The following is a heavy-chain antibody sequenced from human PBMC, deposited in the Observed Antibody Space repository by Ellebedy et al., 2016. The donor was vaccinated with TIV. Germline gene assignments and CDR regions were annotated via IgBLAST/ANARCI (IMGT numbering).Heavy chain of an antibody. CDR3: ARGDGSSGRYFDY. CDR2: ISSEGSTT. CDR1: GFTFSSYW. D-gene: IGHD6-19*01. J-gene: IGHJ4*02. V-gene: IGHV3-74*03. Sequence: GGSLRLSXAASGFTFSSYWMHWVRQAPGKGLVWVSRISSEGSTTTYADSARGRFTISRDNAKNTLYLQMNSLRAEDTAVYYCARGDGSSGRYFDYWGQGTLVTVSS.